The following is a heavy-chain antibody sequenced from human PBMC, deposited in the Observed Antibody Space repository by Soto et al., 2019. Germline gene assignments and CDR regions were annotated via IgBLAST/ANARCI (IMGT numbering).Heavy chain of an antibody. J-gene: IGHJ5*02. CDR2: IIPIFGTA. CDR1: GGTLSSYA. CDR3: ARDWGQFYDYVWGSYRYSGFDP. D-gene: IGHD3-16*02. V-gene: IGHV1-69*13. Sequence: SVKVSCKASGGTLSSYAISWVRQAPGQGLEWMGGIIPIFGTANYAQKFQGRVTITADESTSTAYMELSSLRSEDTAVYYCARDWGQFYDYVWGSYRYSGFDPWGQGTLVTVSS.